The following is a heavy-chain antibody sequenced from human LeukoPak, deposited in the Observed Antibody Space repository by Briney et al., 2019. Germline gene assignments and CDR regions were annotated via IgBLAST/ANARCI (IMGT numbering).Heavy chain of an antibody. CDR1: GYTFTSYY. D-gene: IGHD5-18*01. V-gene: IGHV1-46*01. J-gene: IGHJ4*02. CDR2: INPSGGST. Sequence: GGSLRLSCAASGYTFTSYYMHWVRQAPGQGLEWMGIINPSGGSTSYAQKFQGRVTMTRDMSTSTVYMELSSLRSEDTAVYYCARDSEDTTMGPGYWGQGTLVTVSS. CDR3: ARDSEDTTMGPGY.